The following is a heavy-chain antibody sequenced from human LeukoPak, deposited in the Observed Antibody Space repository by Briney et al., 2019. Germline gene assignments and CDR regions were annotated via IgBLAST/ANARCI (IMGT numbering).Heavy chain of an antibody. V-gene: IGHV3-23*01. J-gene: IGHJ3*02. CDR1: GLTFSTYA. Sequence: PGGSLRLSCAASGLTFSTYAMSWVRQAPGKGLEWVSGISGSGGTTYYADSVKGRFTISRDNSKNTLYMQMNSLRAADTAVYYCAKDRSGENNDDAPDIWGQGTLVSVSS. CDR2: ISGSGGTT. D-gene: IGHD1/OR15-1a*01. CDR3: AKDRSGENNDDAPDI.